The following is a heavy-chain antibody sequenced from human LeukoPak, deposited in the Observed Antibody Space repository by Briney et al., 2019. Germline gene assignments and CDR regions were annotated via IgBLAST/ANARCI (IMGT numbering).Heavy chain of an antibody. D-gene: IGHD6-19*01. Sequence: SETLSLTCTVSAGSISLYNTYYWNWIRQSPGKGLEWIGYIYYSGTTYYNPSLKSRVTISVDTLKSQLSLKLSSVTAADTAVYYCARQRGSGWYHPHLFWGQGILVIVSS. CDR1: AGSISLYNTYY. J-gene: IGHJ4*02. CDR2: IYYSGTT. CDR3: ARQRGSGWYHPHLF. V-gene: IGHV4-39*01.